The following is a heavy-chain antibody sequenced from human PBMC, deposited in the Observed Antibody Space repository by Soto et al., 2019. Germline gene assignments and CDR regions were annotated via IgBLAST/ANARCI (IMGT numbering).Heavy chain of an antibody. CDR1: GYSFAGYW. D-gene: IGHD2-15*01. J-gene: IGHJ4*02. Sequence: GESLKISCKGSGYSFAGYWITWVRQKPGKGLEWMGRIDPSDSQTYYSPSFRGHVTISVTKSITTVFLQWSSLRASDTAMYYCARQIYDSGRCRNFQYYFDSWGQGTPGIVSS. CDR2: IDPSDSQT. V-gene: IGHV5-10-1*01. CDR3: ARQIYDSGRCRNFQYYFDS.